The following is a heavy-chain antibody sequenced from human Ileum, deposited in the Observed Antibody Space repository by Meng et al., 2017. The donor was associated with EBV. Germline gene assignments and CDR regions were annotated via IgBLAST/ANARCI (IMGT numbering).Heavy chain of an antibody. D-gene: IGHD5-12*01. Sequence: VSFGGGLYEPRGCLRNSCAASGLTVSKNYSSMVRQTYGKGLEWVSVINIDSSTYFAESVKGRFTISRDNSKHTLNLQMNSLRGEDTAVYYCASKSEGYDHWGQGTLVTVSS. V-gene: IGHV3-53*01. CDR2: INIDSST. CDR1: GLTVSKNY. J-gene: IGHJ4*02. CDR3: ASKSEGYDH.